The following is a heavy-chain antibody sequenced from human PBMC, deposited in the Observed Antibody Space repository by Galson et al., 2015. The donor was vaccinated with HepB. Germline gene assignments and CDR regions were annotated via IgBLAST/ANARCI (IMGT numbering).Heavy chain of an antibody. D-gene: IGHD6-19*01. Sequence: SLRLSCAASGFTFSDSYMSWIRQAPGKGLEWVSFISSSGSYTNYADSVKGRFTISRDNAKNSLYLQMNSLRAEDTAVYYCARGYNSGLDYWGQGTLVTVSS. CDR2: ISSSGSYT. J-gene: IGHJ4*02. CDR1: GFTFSDSY. CDR3: ARGYNSGLDY. V-gene: IGHV3-11*06.